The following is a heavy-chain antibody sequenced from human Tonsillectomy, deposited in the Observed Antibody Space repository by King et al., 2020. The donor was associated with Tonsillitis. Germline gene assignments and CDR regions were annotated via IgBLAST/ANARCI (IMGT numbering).Heavy chain of an antibody. V-gene: IGHV1-3*01. Sequence: QLVQSGAEVKKPGASVKVSCKASGYTFTAHPIHWVRQAPGQRLEWMGWINGGTGNTRNSEKFQGRVTITRDTSSNTSYMELTSLRSEDTAVYFCARWLSDSCMDVWGKGTTVTVSS. CDR1: GYTFTAHP. D-gene: IGHD2-2*01. CDR3: ARWLSDSCMDV. J-gene: IGHJ6*03. CDR2: INGGTGNT.